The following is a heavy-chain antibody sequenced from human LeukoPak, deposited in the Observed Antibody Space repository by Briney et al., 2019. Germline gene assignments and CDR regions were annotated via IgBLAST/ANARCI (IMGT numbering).Heavy chain of an antibody. D-gene: IGHD1-14*01. J-gene: IGHJ4*02. Sequence: SETLSLTCAVYGGSFSGYYWSWIRQPPGKGLEWIGEINHSGSTNYNPSLKSRVTMSVDTSKNQFSLKLSSVTAADTAVYYCARELTADYWGQGTLVTVSS. V-gene: IGHV4-34*01. CDR2: INHSGST. CDR1: GGSFSGYY. CDR3: ARELTADY.